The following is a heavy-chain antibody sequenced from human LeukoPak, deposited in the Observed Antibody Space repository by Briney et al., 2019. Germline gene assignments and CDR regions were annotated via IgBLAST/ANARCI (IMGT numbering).Heavy chain of an antibody. D-gene: IGHD3-22*01. CDR1: GGTFSSYA. Sequence: SVKVSCKASGGTFSSYAISWVRQAPGQGLEWMGGIIPIFGTANYAQKFQGRVTITADESTSTAYMELSSLRSEDTAVYYCARGRAQHFYDSSGYYFDYWGQGTLVTVSS. J-gene: IGHJ4*02. CDR3: ARGRAQHFYDSSGYYFDY. CDR2: IIPIFGTA. V-gene: IGHV1-69*13.